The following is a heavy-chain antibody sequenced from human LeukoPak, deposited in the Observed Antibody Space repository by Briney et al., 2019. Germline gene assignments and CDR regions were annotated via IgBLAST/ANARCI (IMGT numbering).Heavy chain of an antibody. CDR1: GGSFSGYY. J-gene: IGHJ4*02. CDR3: ARAGLHRYSGSYTREIDY. CDR2: INHSGST. V-gene: IGHV4-34*01. D-gene: IGHD1-26*01. Sequence: SETLSLTCAVYGGSFSGYYWSWIRQPPGKGLEWIGEINHSGSTNYNPSLKSRVTISVDTSKNQFSLKLSSVTAADTAVYYCARAGLHRYSGSYTREIDYWGQGTLVTVSS.